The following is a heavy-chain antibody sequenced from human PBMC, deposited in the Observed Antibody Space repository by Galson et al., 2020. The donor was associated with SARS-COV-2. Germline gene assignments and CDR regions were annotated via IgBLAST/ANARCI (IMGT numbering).Heavy chain of an antibody. J-gene: IGHJ4*02. Sequence: SISSSSSYIYYADSVKGRFTISRDNSKNSLYLQVNSLRAEDTAVYYCARDRGITGTTSGDYWGQGTLVTVSS. D-gene: IGHD1-7*01. V-gene: IGHV3-21*01. CDR2: ISSSSSYI. CDR3: ARDRGITGTTSGDY.